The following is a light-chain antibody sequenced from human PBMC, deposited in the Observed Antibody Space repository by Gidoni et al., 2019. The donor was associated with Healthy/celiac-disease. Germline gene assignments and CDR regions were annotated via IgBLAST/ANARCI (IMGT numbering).Light chain of an antibody. Sequence: DIQMTQSPSSLSASVGDRVTITCRASQSIRSYLNWYQQKPGKAPKLLIYAASSLQSGVPSRFSGSGSGTDFTLTISSLQPEDFATYYCQQSYSTPRTFXGXTKVEIK. CDR3: QQSYSTPRT. V-gene: IGKV1-39*01. J-gene: IGKJ4*01. CDR1: QSIRSY. CDR2: AAS.